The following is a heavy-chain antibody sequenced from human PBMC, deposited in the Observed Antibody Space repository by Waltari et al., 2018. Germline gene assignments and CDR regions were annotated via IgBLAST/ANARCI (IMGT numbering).Heavy chain of an antibody. CDR3: ARGFTIYGGGFQH. Sequence: QVRLVQSGAEVKKPGASVQVSCKASGYTFTGHYMHWVRQAPGQGLEWMGWINPYSGGTKYTQKFEGRVTMTRDTSITTAYMELSRLTSDDTAMYYCARGFTIYGGGFQHWGQGTLVTVSS. D-gene: IGHD3-3*01. CDR2: INPYSGGT. CDR1: GYTFTGHY. J-gene: IGHJ1*01. V-gene: IGHV1-2*02.